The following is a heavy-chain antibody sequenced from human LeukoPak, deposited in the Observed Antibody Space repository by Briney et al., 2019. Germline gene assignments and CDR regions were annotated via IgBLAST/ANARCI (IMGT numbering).Heavy chain of an antibody. CDR2: IKQDGSEK. Sequence: GGSLRLSCEASGFTFSDYSMNWVRQAPGKGLEWVANIKQDGSEKYYVDSVKGRFTISRDNAKNSLYLQMNSLRAEDTAVYYCARRYFDYWGQGTLVTVSS. V-gene: IGHV3-7*01. J-gene: IGHJ4*02. CDR3: ARRYFDY. CDR1: GFTFSDYS.